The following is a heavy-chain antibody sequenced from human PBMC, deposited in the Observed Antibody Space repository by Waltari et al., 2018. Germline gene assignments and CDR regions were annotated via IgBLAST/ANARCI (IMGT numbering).Heavy chain of an antibody. J-gene: IGHJ3*02. CDR3: ARDSSMDSSGYSTDAFDI. CDR1: GGSISSGGYY. D-gene: IGHD3-22*01. V-gene: IGHV4-31*03. Sequence: QVQLQESGPGLVKPSQTLSLTCTVSGGSISSGGYYWSWIRQHPGKGLGCIGYIDYSGDPFDNPSLNSRVTIAVDTSKNQCSLKRSSVTAADTAVYYCARDSSMDSSGYSTDAFDIWGQGTMVTVSS. CDR2: IDYSGDP.